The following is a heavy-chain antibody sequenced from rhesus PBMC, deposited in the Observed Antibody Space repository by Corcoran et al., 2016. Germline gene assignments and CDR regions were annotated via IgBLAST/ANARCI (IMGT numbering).Heavy chain of an antibody. CDR2: IFGNRCNC. V-gene: IGHV4-80*01. CDR3: ARSGYGSGGVY. CDR1: GASISSYW. D-gene: IGHD4-4*01. J-gene: IGHJ4*01. Sequence: VQLQESGPGLVKPSETLSLTCAVSGASISSYWWSWIRQPPGKGLEWLGEIFGNRCNCYYTHSLMSRVIISKDASKNQFSLKRSSVAAADTAVYYCARSGYGSGGVYWGQGILVTVSS.